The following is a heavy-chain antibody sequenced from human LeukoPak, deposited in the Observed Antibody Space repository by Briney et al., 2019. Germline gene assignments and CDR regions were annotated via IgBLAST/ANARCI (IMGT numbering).Heavy chain of an antibody. D-gene: IGHD6-13*01. J-gene: IGHJ5*02. V-gene: IGHV4-38-2*02. CDR3: ARGYSSSWYPNWFDP. Sequence: PSETLSLTCTVSGYSISSGYYWGWIRQPPGKGLEWIGSIYHSGSSYYDSSLNSRVTISVDTSKNQFSLKLSSVTAADTAVYYCARGYSSSWYPNWFDPWGQGTLVTVSS. CDR2: IYHSGSS. CDR1: GYSISSGYY.